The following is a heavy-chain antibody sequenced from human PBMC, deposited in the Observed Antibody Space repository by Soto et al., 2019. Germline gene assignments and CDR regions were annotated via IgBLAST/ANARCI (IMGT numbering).Heavy chain of an antibody. V-gene: IGHV1-18*01. CDR1: GYTFTSYT. CDR2: IGPSSGNT. D-gene: IGHD2-2*02. CDR3: ARYTGNFFDY. Sequence: QVQLLQSGGQVKKPGASVTVACKASGYTFTSYTISWVRQDPGQGLEWVGWIGPSSGNTDSARNLQGRVTMTTDTSTSTAYMELRSLRSDDTDVSDCARYTGNFFDYWGQGTLVTVSS. J-gene: IGHJ4*02.